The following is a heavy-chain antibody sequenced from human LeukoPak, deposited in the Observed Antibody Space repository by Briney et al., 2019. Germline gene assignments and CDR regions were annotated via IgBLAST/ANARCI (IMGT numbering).Heavy chain of an antibody. CDR2: ISGSGGST. CDR1: GFTFSSYA. J-gene: IGHJ4*02. Sequence: GGSLRLSCAASGFTFSSYAMSWVRQAPGKGLEWVSAISGSGGSTYYADSVKGRFTISRDNSKNTLYLQMNSLRAEDTAVYYCAKDGGRYFDWLGYDYWGQGTLVTVSS. CDR3: AKDGGRYFDWLGYDY. D-gene: IGHD3-9*01. V-gene: IGHV3-23*01.